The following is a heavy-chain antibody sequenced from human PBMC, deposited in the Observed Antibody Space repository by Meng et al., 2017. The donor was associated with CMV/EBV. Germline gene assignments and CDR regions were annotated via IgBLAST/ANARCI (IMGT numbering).Heavy chain of an antibody. CDR3: ARNAFGNDILSYFDY. CDR2: ISAYNGNT. V-gene: IGHV1-18*01. D-gene: IGHD3-9*01. Sequence: ASVKVSWKASGYTFTSYGISWVRQAPGQGLEWMGWISAYNGNTNYAQKLQGRVTMTTDTSTSTAYMELRSLRSDDTAVYYCARNAFGNDILSYFDYWGQGTLVTVSS. J-gene: IGHJ4*02. CDR1: GYTFTSYG.